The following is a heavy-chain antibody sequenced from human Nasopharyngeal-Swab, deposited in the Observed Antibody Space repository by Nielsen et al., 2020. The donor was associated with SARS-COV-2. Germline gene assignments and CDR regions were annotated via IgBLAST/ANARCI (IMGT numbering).Heavy chain of an antibody. J-gene: IGHJ4*02. CDR3: AKVTYYYDSSGLPRAGGFDY. Sequence: GESLKISCAASGFTFSSYEMNWVRQAPGKGLEWVSYISSSGSTIYYADSVKGRFTISRDNAKNSLYLQMNSLRAEDTALYYCAKVTYYYDSSGLPRAGGFDYWGQGTLVTVSS. V-gene: IGHV3-48*03. D-gene: IGHD3-22*01. CDR1: GFTFSSYE. CDR2: ISSSGSTI.